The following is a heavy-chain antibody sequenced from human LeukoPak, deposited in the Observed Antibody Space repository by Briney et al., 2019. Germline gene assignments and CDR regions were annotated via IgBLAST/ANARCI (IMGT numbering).Heavy chain of an antibody. CDR1: GYTFTGYY. V-gene: IGHV1-2*02. D-gene: IGHD5-12*01. CDR2: INPNSGGT. CDR3: ATSGYSDSGYFDC. Sequence: ASVKVSCKASGYTFTGYYMRWVRQAPGQGLEWMGWINPNSGGTNYAQKFQGRVTMTRDTSISTAYMELNRLRSDDTAVYYCATSGYSDSGYFDCWGQGTLVTVSS. J-gene: IGHJ4*02.